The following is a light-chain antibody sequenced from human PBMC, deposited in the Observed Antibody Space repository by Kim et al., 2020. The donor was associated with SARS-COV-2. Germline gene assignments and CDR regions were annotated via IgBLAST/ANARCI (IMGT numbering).Light chain of an antibody. V-gene: IGLV1-40*01. CDR1: SSNIGAGYD. CDR2: GNS. CDR3: QSYDSSLSALYV. Sequence: QSVLTQPPSVSGAPGQRVTISCTGSSSNIGAGYDVHWYQQLPGTAPKLLIYGNSNRPSGVPDRFSGSKSGTSASLAITGLQAEDEADYYCQSYDSSLSALYVFGTGTKVPV. J-gene: IGLJ1*01.